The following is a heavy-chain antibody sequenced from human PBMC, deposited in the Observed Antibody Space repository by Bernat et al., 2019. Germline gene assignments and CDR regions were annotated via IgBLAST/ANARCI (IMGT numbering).Heavy chain of an antibody. D-gene: IGHD2-8*02. J-gene: IGHJ4*02. CDR1: GFTFSSYW. CDR3: ARDLVGARYLVY. V-gene: IGHV3-74*01. CDR2: ISSDGSDT. Sequence: VQLVESGGGLVKPGGSLRLSCAASGFTFSSYWMHWVRQAPGKGLVWVSRISSDGSDTDYADSVKGRFTISRDNAENTLYLQMNSLRAEDTAVYYRARDLVGARYLVYWGQGTLVTVSS.